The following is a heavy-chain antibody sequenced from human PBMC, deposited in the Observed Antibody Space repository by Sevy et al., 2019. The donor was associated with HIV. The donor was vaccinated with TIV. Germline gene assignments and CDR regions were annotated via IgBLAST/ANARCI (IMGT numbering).Heavy chain of an antibody. Sequence: SGTLSLTCTVSGGSISTSDFYWGWIRQSPGKGRECIGSIFNSGITYYNPSLKSRVTISVDTFKNQFSLRVNSVTAADTAVYYCARHRFASSYSAFDYWGQRALVTVSS. CDR2: IFNSGIT. CDR1: GGSISTSDFY. CDR3: ARHRFASSYSAFDY. D-gene: IGHD2-15*01. V-gene: IGHV4-39*01. J-gene: IGHJ4*02.